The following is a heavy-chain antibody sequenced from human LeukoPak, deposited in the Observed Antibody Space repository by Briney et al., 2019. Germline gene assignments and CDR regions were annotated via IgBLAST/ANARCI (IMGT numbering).Heavy chain of an antibody. CDR2: IYADGSS. J-gene: IGHJ4*02. Sequence: SSETLSLTCTVSGGSVSSDNSYWNRIRQPAGEGLEWIGRIYADGSSTYNPSLKSRVTISVDSSKNQFSLRLSSMTAADTAVYYCARGYYYHRWGQGTLVTVSS. D-gene: IGHD3-22*01. CDR1: GGSVSSDNSY. CDR3: ARGYYYHR. V-gene: IGHV4-61*02.